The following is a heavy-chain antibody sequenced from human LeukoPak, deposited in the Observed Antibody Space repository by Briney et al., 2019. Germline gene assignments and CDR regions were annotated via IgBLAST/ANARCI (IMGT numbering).Heavy chain of an antibody. CDR3: ARSGLLWFGSFDC. J-gene: IGHJ4*02. CDR1: GGSISSSSYY. D-gene: IGHD3-10*01. CDR2: IYYSGST. V-gene: IGHV4-39*01. Sequence: SETLSLTCTVSGGSISSSSYYWGWIRQPPGEGLEWIGSIYYSGSTYYNPSLKSRVTISVDTSKNQFSLKLSSVTAADTAVYYCARSGLLWFGSFDCWGQGTLVTVSS.